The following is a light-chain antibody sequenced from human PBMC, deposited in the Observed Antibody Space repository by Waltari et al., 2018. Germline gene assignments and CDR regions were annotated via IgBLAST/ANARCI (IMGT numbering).Light chain of an antibody. CDR2: AGS. V-gene: IGKV1-39*01. CDR1: QGISSY. J-gene: IGKJ2*01. CDR3: QPRYSTPRT. Sequence: DIQLTQSPSSLSASVADGVTIAYRDSQGISSYLNWYHHKPGKAPKLLLYAGSSLHSAVPSRFSGSRTGTDFTHSISSLQTEDSATYYCQPRYSTPRTFGQETKLEIK.